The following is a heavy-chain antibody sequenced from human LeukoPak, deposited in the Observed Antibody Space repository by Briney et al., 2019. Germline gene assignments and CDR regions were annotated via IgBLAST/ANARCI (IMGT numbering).Heavy chain of an antibody. CDR2: IYYSGST. J-gene: IGHJ4*02. CDR1: GGSISSYY. V-gene: IGHV4-59*01. CDR3: ARDGLYGSGLDY. Sequence: SETLSLTCTVSGGSISSYYWSWIRQPPGKGLEWIGYIYYSGSTNYNPSLNSRVTISVDTSKNQFSLKLSSVTAADTAVYYCARDGLYGSGLDYWGQGTLVTVSS. D-gene: IGHD3-10*01.